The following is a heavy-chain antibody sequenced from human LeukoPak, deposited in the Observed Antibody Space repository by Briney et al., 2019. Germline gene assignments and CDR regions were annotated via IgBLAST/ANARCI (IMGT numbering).Heavy chain of an antibody. J-gene: IGHJ4*02. CDR2: IKSKADGGTT. D-gene: IGHD3-10*01. CDR1: GFTFSNAW. Sequence: GGSLRLSCAASGFTFSNAWMNWVRQAPGKGLEWVGRIKSKADGGTTDSAAPVEGRFTISRDDSRYTVFLQMNSLKTDDTGVYYCTTGIVRLSDSGSNDYWGQGTLVIVSS. V-gene: IGHV3-15*01. CDR3: TTGIVRLSDSGSNDY.